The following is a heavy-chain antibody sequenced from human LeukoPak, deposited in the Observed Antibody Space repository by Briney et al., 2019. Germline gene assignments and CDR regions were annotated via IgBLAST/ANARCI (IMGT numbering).Heavy chain of an antibody. V-gene: IGHV4-4*07. Sequence: SETLSLTCTVSGGSISSYYWSWIRQPAGKGLVSVGRIYTSGSTNYNPSLKSRVTMSVDTSKNQFSLKLSSVTAADTAVYYCARDRGLGAHNWFDPWGQGTLVTVSS. CDR1: GGSISSYY. CDR2: IYTSGST. J-gene: IGHJ5*02. D-gene: IGHD1-26*01. CDR3: ARDRGLGAHNWFDP.